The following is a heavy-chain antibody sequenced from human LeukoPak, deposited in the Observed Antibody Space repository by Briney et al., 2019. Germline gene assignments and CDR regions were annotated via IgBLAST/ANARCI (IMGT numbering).Heavy chain of an antibody. Sequence: GGSLRLSCVVSGFTVSSNYMSWVRQAPGKGLEWVSLIYSGGSTYYADSVKGRFTISRDNSKNTLYLQMNSLRAEDTAVYYCARVSWDYYYYYMDVWGKGTTVTISS. J-gene: IGHJ6*03. CDR1: GFTVSSNY. CDR3: ARVSWDYYYYYMDV. V-gene: IGHV3-53*01. D-gene: IGHD6-13*01. CDR2: IYSGGST.